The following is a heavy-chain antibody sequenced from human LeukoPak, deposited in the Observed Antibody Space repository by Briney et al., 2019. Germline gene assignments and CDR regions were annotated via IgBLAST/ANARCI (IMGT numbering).Heavy chain of an antibody. CDR3: ARGIVARPRGYFDY. J-gene: IGHJ4*02. D-gene: IGHD5-12*01. CDR1: GVSIRSYY. V-gene: IGHV4-59*12. CDR2: MYYSGNT. Sequence: PSETLSLTCTVPGVSIRSYYWSWIRQPPGKGLEWIGYMYYSGNTNYNPSLKSRVTISVDTSKNQFSLKLSSVTAADTAVYYCARGIVARPRGYFDYWGQGTLVTVSS.